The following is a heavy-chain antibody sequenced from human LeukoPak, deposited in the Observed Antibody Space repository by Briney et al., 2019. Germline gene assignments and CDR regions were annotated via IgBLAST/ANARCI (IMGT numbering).Heavy chain of an antibody. Sequence: SETLSLTCTVSGGSISSYYWSWIRQPAGKGLEWIGRIYTSGSTNYNPSLKSRVTMSVDTSKNQFSLKLSSVTAADTAVYYCARAPDGESYDVEIVWFDPWGQGTLVTVSS. D-gene: IGHD5-12*01. CDR3: ARAPDGESYDVEIVWFDP. CDR2: IYTSGST. V-gene: IGHV4-4*07. J-gene: IGHJ5*02. CDR1: GGSISSYY.